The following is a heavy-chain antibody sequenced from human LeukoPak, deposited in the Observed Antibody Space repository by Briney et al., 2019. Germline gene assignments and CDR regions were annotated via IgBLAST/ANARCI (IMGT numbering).Heavy chain of an antibody. J-gene: IGHJ4*02. CDR3: ARDGGSGTYFYY. D-gene: IGHD1-26*01. Sequence: PGGSLSLSCAASGFMFAVPAMRWARHVRGEGLEWVSYISCNGGSTYYADSVKGRFTISRDNAKNSLYLEMTSLRAEDTAVYYCARDGGSGTYFYYWGQGTLVTVSS. CDR1: GFMFAVPA. V-gene: IGHV3-20*04. CDR2: ISCNGGST.